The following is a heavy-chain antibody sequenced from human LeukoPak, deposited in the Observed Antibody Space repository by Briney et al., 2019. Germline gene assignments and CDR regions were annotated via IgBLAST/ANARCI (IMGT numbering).Heavy chain of an antibody. CDR3: AKGSSYDSSGSFYFDY. CDR1: GFTFSSYA. V-gene: IGHV3-23*01. Sequence: PGGSLRLSCAASGFTFSSYAMSWVRQAPGKGLEWVSGISGSGDNTYYADSVKGRFTISRDNSKNTLYVQVNSLGTEDTAAYYCAKGSSYDSSGSFYFDYWGQGTLVTVFS. J-gene: IGHJ4*02. CDR2: ISGSGDNT. D-gene: IGHD3-22*01.